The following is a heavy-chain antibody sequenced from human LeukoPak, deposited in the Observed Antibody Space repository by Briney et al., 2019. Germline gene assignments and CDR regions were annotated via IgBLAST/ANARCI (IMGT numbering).Heavy chain of an antibody. Sequence: ASVKVSCKASGYTFTGYYMHWVRQAPGQGLEWMGWINPNSGGTNYAQKFQGWVTMTRDTSISTAYMELSRLRSDDTAVYYCATYGSGSYDAYYGMDVWGQGTTVTVSS. D-gene: IGHD3-10*01. J-gene: IGHJ6*02. CDR3: ATYGSGSYDAYYGMDV. V-gene: IGHV1-2*04. CDR1: GYTFTGYY. CDR2: INPNSGGT.